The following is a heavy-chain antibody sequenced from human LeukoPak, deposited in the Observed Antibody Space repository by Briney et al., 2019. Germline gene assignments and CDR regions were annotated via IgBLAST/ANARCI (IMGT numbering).Heavy chain of an antibody. V-gene: IGHV3-23*01. CDR2: ISAGGSNT. CDR1: GFTLSNYA. J-gene: IGHJ6*02. D-gene: IGHD1/OR15-1a*01. Sequence: GGSLRLSCAASGFTLSNYAMTWVRQAPGKGLEWASVISAGGSNTDYADSVKGRFTISRDNSKNTLYLQMNSLRAEDTAVYYCAKIGTYYYYGMDVWGQGTTVTVSS. CDR3: AKIGTYYYYGMDV.